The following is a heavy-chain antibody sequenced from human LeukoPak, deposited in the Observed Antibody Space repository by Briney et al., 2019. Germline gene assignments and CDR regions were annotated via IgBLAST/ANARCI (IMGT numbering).Heavy chain of an antibody. CDR2: ITGSGGNT. J-gene: IGHJ6*02. CDR3: AKAASSSWPSYYYSMDV. D-gene: IGHD6-13*01. V-gene: IGHV3-23*01. CDR1: GFIFSSYS. Sequence: GGSLRLSCAASGFIFSSYSISWVRQAPGKGLEWVSVITGSGGNTYYADSVKGRFTISKDNSKNTVYLQMSSLRVDDTAVYYCAKAASSSWPSYYYSMDVWGQGTTVTVSS.